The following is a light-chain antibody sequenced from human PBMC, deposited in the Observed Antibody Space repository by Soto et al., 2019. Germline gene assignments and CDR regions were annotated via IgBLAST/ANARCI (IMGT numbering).Light chain of an antibody. Sequence: QSVLTQPPSASGSPGQSVTISCTGTSSDVGGYNYVSWYQQHPGKAPKLMIYEVSKRLSGVPDRFSGSKSGNTASLTVSGLQTEDEADYYCNSHAGSNTVIFGGGTQLTVL. CDR1: SSDVGGYNY. V-gene: IGLV2-8*01. J-gene: IGLJ2*01. CDR2: EVS. CDR3: NSHAGSNTVI.